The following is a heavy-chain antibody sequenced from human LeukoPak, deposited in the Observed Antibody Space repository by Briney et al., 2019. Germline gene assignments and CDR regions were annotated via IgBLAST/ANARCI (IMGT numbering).Heavy chain of an antibody. V-gene: IGHV3-30*02. D-gene: IGHD3-22*01. Sequence: GGSLRLSCAASGFTFSSYGMHWVRQAPGKGLEWVAFIRYDGSNKYYADSVKGRFTISRDNSKNTLYLQMNSLRAEDTAVYYCAKDLYDSSGYYPFDYWGQGTLVTVSS. CDR3: AKDLYDSSGYYPFDY. CDR1: GFTFSSYG. J-gene: IGHJ4*02. CDR2: IRYDGSNK.